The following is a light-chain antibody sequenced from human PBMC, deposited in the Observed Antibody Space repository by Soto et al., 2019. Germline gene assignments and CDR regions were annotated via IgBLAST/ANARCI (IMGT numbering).Light chain of an antibody. J-gene: IGLJ2*01. CDR3: VLYMRSGISV. Sequence: QTVVTQAPSFSVSPGGTVTLTCGLSSDSVSASHFPSRYQQTPGQAPRTLIYNTNTRSSGVPDRVSGSILGNRAALTITGAQADDESDYYCVLYMRSGISVFGGGTKLTVL. CDR1: SDSVSASHF. V-gene: IGLV8-61*01. CDR2: NTN.